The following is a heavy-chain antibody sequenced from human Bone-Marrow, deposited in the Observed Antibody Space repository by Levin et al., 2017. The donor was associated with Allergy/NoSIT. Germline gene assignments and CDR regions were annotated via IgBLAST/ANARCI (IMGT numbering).Heavy chain of an antibody. J-gene: IGHJ6*03. V-gene: IGHV3-23*01. CDR2: ISGSGGGT. CDR1: GFTFSNYA. CDR3: AKDYYMDV. Sequence: GGSLRLSCAASGFTFSNYAMSWVRQAPGKGLEWVSSISGSGGGTYFADSVKGRFTVSRDNSKNTLYLQMDTLRAEDTAVYYCAKDYYMDVWGKGTTVTVSS.